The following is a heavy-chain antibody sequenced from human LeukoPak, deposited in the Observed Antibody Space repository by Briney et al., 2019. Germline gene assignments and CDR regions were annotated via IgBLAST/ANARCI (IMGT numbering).Heavy chain of an antibody. V-gene: IGHV4-4*09. D-gene: IGHD3-10*01. J-gene: IGHJ4*02. CDR2: IYTSGST. CDR1: GGSISSYY. Sequence: PSETLSLTCTVSGGSISSYYWSWIRQPPGKGLEWIGYIYTSGSTNYNPSLKSRVTISVDTSKNQFSLKLSSVTAADTAVYYCASPGTSGFDYWGQGTLVTVSS. CDR3: ASPGTSGFDY.